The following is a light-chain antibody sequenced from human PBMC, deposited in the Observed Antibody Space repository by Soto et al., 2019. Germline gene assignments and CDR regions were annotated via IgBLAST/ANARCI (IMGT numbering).Light chain of an antibody. CDR3: SSYTSSSTPVV. J-gene: IGLJ2*01. Sequence: QSALTQPASVSGSPGQSITISCTGTSSDVGGYNYVSWYQQHPGKAPKLMIYDVSNRPSGVSNRFSASKSGNTASLTISGLQAEDDADYYCSSYTSSSTPVVFGGGTKLTVL. CDR1: SSDVGGYNY. CDR2: DVS. V-gene: IGLV2-14*01.